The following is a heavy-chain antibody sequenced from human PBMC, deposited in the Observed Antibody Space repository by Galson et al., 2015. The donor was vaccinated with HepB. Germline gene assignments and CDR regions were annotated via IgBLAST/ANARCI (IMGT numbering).Heavy chain of an antibody. V-gene: IGHV3-73*01. J-gene: IGHJ4*02. Sequence: SLRLSCAASGFPFSGSAIHWVRQASGHGPGWVGRIRSKASDYATAYAASLKGRFTISRDDSKNTAYLHMNSLKTEDTAVYYCLRLGDLSGYSSSWGQGTLVTVSS. CDR1: GFPFSGSA. CDR2: IRSKASDYAT. D-gene: IGHD6-13*01. CDR3: LRLGDLSGYSSS.